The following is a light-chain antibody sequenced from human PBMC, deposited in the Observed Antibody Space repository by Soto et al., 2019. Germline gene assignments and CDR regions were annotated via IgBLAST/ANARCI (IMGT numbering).Light chain of an antibody. CDR3: KSYAGSNTYV. CDR2: EVV. Sequence: QSVLTQPPSVSGAPGQTVTISCTGSSSNIGAGFDVHWYQQVPGTAPRLIIYEVVQRPSGVPDRFSGSKSGDTASLTVSGLQAADEADYFCKSYAGSNTYVFGSGTKSPS. CDR1: SSNIGAGFD. J-gene: IGLJ1*01. V-gene: IGLV1-40*01.